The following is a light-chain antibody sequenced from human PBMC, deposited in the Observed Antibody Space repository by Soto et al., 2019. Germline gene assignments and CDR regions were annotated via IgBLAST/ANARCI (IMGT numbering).Light chain of an antibody. CDR1: HSVSTY. CDR3: QQRYDWLT. CDR2: DAS. J-gene: IGKJ4*01. Sequence: GLTQSQATLSFATGERATLDCRVSHSVSTYLACYQHKPGQAPRLLIYDASNRATCIPARFSGSGSGTDLTLTISRLEPEDSAVYYCQQRYDWLTFGGGTKVEIK. V-gene: IGKV3-11*01.